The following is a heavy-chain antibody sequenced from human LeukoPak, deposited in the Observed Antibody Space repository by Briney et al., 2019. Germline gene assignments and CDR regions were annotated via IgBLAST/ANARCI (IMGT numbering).Heavy chain of an antibody. CDR3: ARGGTYYEMDYYYGMDV. CDR2: MSYDGSNK. Sequence: GRSLRLSCAASGFTFSSYAMHWVRQAPGKGLEWVAVMSYDGSNKYYADSVEGRFTISRDNSKNTLYLQMNSLRAEDTAVYYCARGGTYYEMDYYYGMDVWGQGTTATVSS. J-gene: IGHJ6*02. CDR1: GFTFSSYA. D-gene: IGHD3-3*01. V-gene: IGHV3-30-3*01.